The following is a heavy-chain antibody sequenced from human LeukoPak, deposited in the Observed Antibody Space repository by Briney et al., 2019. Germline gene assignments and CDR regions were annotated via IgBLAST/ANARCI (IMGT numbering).Heavy chain of an antibody. CDR2: IWYGGSNK. CDR1: GFTFSNYG. CDR3: ANDLGITPWRYLLH. J-gene: IGHJ4*02. D-gene: IGHD2-15*01. V-gene: IGHV3-33*06. Sequence: PGRSLRLSCTASGFTFSNYGMHWVRQAPGKGLEWVAVIWYGGSNKYYADSVKGRFTISRDNSMNTLYLQMDSLGAEDTAVYYCANDLGITPWRYLLHWGQAMLVTFSS.